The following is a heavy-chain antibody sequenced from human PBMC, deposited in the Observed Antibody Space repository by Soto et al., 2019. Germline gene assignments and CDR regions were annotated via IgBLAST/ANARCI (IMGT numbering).Heavy chain of an antibody. J-gene: IGHJ4*02. CDR1: GFTFSSYA. CDR2: ISGRGGST. D-gene: IGHD5-12*01. V-gene: IGHV3-23*01. CDR3: AKVEMATINFDY. Sequence: GGSLRLSCAASGFTFSSYAMSWVRPAPGKGLEWVAAISGRGGSTYYADSVKGRFTISRDNSKNTLYLQMNSLRAEDTAVYYCAKVEMATINFDYWGQGTLVTVSS.